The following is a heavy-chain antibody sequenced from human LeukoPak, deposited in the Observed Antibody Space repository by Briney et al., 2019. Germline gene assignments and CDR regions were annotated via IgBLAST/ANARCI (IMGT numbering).Heavy chain of an antibody. CDR2: IFYSGST. J-gene: IGHJ4*02. V-gene: IGHV4-30-4*01. CDR3: ARTWGFCTGGTCDHSLAY. CDR1: GGSISGGDYY. Sequence: SETLSLTCTVSGGSISGGDYYWSWIRQPPGRGLEWIAYIFYSGSTYYNPSLKTRVTISADAAKNQFSLRLSSVTAADTAVYYCARTWGFCTGGTCDHSLAYWGQGTLVTVSS. D-gene: IGHD2-15*01.